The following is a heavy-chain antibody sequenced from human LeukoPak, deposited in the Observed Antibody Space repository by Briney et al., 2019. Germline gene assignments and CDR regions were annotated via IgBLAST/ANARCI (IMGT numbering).Heavy chain of an antibody. CDR3: ARAEGYYDSSGYRGGSASVSY. Sequence: SETLSLTCAVYVGSFSGYYWTWIRQPPGKGLEWIGEINHSGSTNYNPSLKSRVTISEDTSKNQFSLKLSSVTAADTAVYFCARAEGYYDSSGYRGGSASVSYWGQGTLVTVSS. CDR2: INHSGST. V-gene: IGHV4-34*01. D-gene: IGHD3-22*01. CDR1: VGSFSGYY. J-gene: IGHJ4*02.